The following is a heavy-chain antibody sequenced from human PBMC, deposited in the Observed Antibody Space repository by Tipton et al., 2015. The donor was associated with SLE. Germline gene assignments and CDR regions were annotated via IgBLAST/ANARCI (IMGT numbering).Heavy chain of an antibody. Sequence: TLSLTCTVSGGSVTSYYWSWIRQPPGKGLEWLGYIYYSGNINYNPSLKSRVSTSVDTSQNQISLRLTSVTAADTAVYYCARGGARVSHFGANYFYMDVWGKGTTVTVSS. CDR3: ARGGARVSHFGANYFYMDV. CDR2: IYYSGNI. V-gene: IGHV4-59*02. J-gene: IGHJ6*03. CDR1: GGSVTSYY. D-gene: IGHD3-3*02.